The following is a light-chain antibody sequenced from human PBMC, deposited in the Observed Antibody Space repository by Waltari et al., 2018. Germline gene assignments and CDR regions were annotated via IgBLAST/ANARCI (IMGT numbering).Light chain of an antibody. Sequence: ETVMTQSPATLFVSPGERATLSCRASQSVSRNLAWYQQKPGQPPRLLIYDASTRATGSPARFSGSGSGTEFTLTISSLQSEDFVIYHCHQYNNWPPWTFGQGTKVEIK. CDR3: HQYNNWPPWT. CDR1: QSVSRN. V-gene: IGKV3-15*01. CDR2: DAS. J-gene: IGKJ1*01.